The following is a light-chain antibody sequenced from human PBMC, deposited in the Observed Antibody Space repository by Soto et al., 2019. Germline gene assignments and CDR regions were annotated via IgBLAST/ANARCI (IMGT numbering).Light chain of an antibody. CDR1: SSNIGSKY. J-gene: IGLJ2*01. V-gene: IGLV1-47*01. CDR3: AAWDDSLSGVV. CDR2: RNN. Sequence: QSVLTQPPSASGTPGQRVTISCSGSSSNIGSKYVYWYQQLPGTAPKLLIYRNNQRPSGVPDRFSGSKSGTSASLAISGLRSVDEADYYCAAWDDSLSGVVFGGGSKLTVL.